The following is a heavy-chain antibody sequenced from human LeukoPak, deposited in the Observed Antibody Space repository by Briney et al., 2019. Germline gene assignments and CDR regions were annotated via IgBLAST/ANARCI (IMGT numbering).Heavy chain of an antibody. Sequence: GGSLRLSCAASGFTFSDHPMDWVRQAPGKGLEWVGRSRRRNRNYATEYAASVKGRFSISRDEAKNSMFLQLNSLKTEDTAVYFCGRGGAGGSDSSLDVWGQGTVVNVSS. CDR3: GRGGAGGSDSSLDV. V-gene: IGHV3-72*01. J-gene: IGHJ3*01. CDR2: SRRRNRNYAT. D-gene: IGHD3-22*01. CDR1: GFTFSDHP.